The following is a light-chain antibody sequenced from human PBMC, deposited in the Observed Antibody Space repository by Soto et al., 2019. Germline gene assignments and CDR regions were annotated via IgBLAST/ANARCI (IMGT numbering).Light chain of an antibody. Sequence: EIGLTQSPGTLSLSPGERATLSCRRSQMISSSSLVWYQQKTGQAPRLLIYGASSRATGIPDRFSGSGSGTDFTLTISRLEPEDFAVYYCQQYGTSPPITFGQGARLENK. J-gene: IGKJ5*01. CDR1: QMISSSS. CDR3: QQYGTSPPIT. V-gene: IGKV3-20*01. CDR2: GAS.